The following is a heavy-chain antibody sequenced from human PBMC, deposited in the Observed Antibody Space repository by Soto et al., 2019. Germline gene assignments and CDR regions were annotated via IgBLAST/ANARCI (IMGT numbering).Heavy chain of an antibody. CDR3: TRGSEYDFWSGYL. V-gene: IGHV1-69*06. J-gene: IGHJ4*02. CDR1: GGTSTRYA. CDR2: IVPMFGAT. Sequence: QVQLAQSGAVVRKPGSSVKVSCKAAGGTSTRYAINWVRQAPGQGLEWMGGIVPMFGATKYAQRFQGRVTITADKSTNIDYIAYMELTSLRSDDTAVYYCTRGSEYDFWSGYLWGQGTLVSVSS. D-gene: IGHD3-3*01.